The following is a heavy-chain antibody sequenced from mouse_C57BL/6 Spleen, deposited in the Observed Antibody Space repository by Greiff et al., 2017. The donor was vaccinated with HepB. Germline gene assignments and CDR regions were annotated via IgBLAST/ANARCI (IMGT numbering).Heavy chain of an antibody. J-gene: IGHJ2*01. CDR2: IYPGDGDT. D-gene: IGHD1-1*01. V-gene: IGHV1-82*01. CDR1: GYAFSSSW. CDR3: ARYLLTTVASYYFDY. Sequence: VQLQQSGPELVKPGASVKISCKASGYAFSSSWMNWVKQRPGKGLEWIGRIYPGDGDTNYNGKFKGKATRTADKSSSTAYMQLSSLTSEDSAVYFCARYLLTTVASYYFDYWGQGTTLTVSS.